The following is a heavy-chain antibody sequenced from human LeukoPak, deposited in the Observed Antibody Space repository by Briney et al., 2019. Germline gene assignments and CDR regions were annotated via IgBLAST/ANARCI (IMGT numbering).Heavy chain of an antibody. CDR3: AGSGDYPARIDY. V-gene: IGHV3-53*01. CDR2: IYRGGST. CDR1: GFTVSSNY. J-gene: IGHJ4*02. Sequence: QPGGSLRLSCAASGFTVSSNYMSWVRQAPGKGLEGVSVIYRGGSTYYEDSVKGRFTISRDNSKNTLYLQMNRLRAEDTAVYYCAGSGDYPARIDYWGQGTLVTVSS. D-gene: IGHD4-17*01.